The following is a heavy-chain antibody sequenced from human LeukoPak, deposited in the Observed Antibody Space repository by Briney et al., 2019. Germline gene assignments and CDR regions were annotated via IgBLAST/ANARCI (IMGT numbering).Heavy chain of an antibody. J-gene: IGHJ6*03. CDR3: ARLYTTNWYPAGYYYYYYMDV. Sequence: KPGESLKISCKGSGYSFTNYWIAWVRQMPGKGLEWMGIIYPGDSDSRYSPSFQGQVTISADKSISTAYLQWSSLKASDTAMYYCARLYTTNWYPAGYYYYYYMDVWGKGTTVTVSS. CDR1: GYSFTNYW. V-gene: IGHV5-51*03. CDR2: IYPGDSDS. D-gene: IGHD6-13*01.